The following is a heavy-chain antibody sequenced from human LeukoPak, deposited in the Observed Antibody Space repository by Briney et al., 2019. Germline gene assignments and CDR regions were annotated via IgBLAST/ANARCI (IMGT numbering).Heavy chain of an antibody. CDR1: GFTVSSNY. V-gene: IGHV3-15*01. CDR2: IKSKNVGGTT. Sequence: GGSLRLSCAASGFTVSSNYMSWVRQAPGKGLEWVGRIKSKNVGGTTDYAAPVKGRFTISRDDSKNTVYLQMNSLKIEDTAVYYCTSHAAFDPWGQGTLVTVSS. J-gene: IGHJ5*02. CDR3: TSHAAFDP.